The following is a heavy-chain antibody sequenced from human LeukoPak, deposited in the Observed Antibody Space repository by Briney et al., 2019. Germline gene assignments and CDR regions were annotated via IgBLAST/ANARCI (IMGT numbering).Heavy chain of an antibody. CDR1: GFTFSNYW. V-gene: IGHV3-7*05. D-gene: IGHD5-18*01. CDR2: IKQDGSEK. Sequence: GGSLRLSCAASGFTFSNYWMIWVRQAPGKGLEWVGNIKQDGSEKRYADSVRGRFSISRDNAQTSLYLQRNSLRAEDTAVYYCARVDTAMGSMDYWGQGTLVTVSS. CDR3: ARVDTAMGSMDY. J-gene: IGHJ4*02.